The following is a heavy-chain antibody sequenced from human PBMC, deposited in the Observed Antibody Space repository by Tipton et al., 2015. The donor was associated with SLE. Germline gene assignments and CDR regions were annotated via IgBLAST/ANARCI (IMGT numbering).Heavy chain of an antibody. CDR3: AGSPGDYRDGYSV. Sequence: SLRLSCVASGFTFSNYAMSWVRQAPGKGLEWVSAITGSGDRTYYIDSVKGRFTISRDNSKNSLYLQMNSLRAEDAAVYYCAGSPGDYRDGYSVGGQGPLVAVSS. D-gene: IGHD3-16*01. V-gene: IGHV3-23*01. J-gene: IGHJ4*02. CDR2: ITGSGDRT. CDR1: GFTFSNYA.